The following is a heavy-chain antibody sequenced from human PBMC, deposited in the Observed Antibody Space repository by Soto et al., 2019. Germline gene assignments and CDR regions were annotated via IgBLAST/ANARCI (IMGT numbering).Heavy chain of an antibody. V-gene: IGHV3-23*01. CDR2: LSASGGTI. CDR1: GFTFSNFA. D-gene: IGHD1-26*01. CDR3: AKESASLEFRYYYSHDGMDV. J-gene: IGHJ6*02. Sequence: EVQLMASGGGLVQPGGSLRLSCAASGFTFSNFAMTWIRQAPGKGLEWVASLSASGGTIYIADSVKGRFVISRDNSKSTLYVQMDRLRVEDTAVYYCAKESASLEFRYYYSHDGMDVWGRGTTVTVSS.